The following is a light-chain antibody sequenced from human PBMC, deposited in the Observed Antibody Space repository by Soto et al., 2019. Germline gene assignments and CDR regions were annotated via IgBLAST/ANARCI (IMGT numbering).Light chain of an antibody. CDR3: SSYTSSSTYV. Sequence: QSVLTQPASVSGSPGQSITISCTGTSSDVGGYNYVSWYQQHPGKAPKLMIYEVSNRPSGVSNRFSGSKSGNTASLTTSGLQAEDEADCYCSSYTSSSTYVFGTGTKVTVL. CDR1: SSDVGGYNY. J-gene: IGLJ1*01. CDR2: EVS. V-gene: IGLV2-14*01.